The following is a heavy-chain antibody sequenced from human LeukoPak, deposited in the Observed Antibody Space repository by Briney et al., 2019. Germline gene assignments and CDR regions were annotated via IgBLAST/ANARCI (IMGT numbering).Heavy chain of an antibody. CDR2: IYYNGIT. J-gene: IGHJ4*02. D-gene: IGHD2-2*01. Sequence: PSQTLSLTCSVSGGSISRSDHYWSWIRQPPGKGLEWIGNIYYNGITYYNPSLKSRVTMSVGTSQNQFSLKLSSVTAADTAVYYCARDFSPKYCSSTSCYYFDYWGQGTLVTVSS. CDR1: GGSISRSDHY. CDR3: ARDFSPKYCSSTSCYYFDY. V-gene: IGHV4-30-4*01.